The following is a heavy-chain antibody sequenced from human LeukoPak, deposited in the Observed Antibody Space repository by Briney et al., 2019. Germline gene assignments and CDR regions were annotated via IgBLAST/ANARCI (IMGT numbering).Heavy chain of an antibody. Sequence: GRSLRLSCAASGFTFSSYAMHWVRQAPGKGLEWVAVISYDGSNKYYADSVRGLFTISRDIFKNTLYLQMNSLRAEDTAVYHCVKSAGKDGYRDVFDIWGQGTVVTVSS. V-gene: IGHV3-30-3*01. D-gene: IGHD5-24*01. J-gene: IGHJ3*02. CDR1: GFTFSSYA. CDR2: ISYDGSNK. CDR3: VKSAGKDGYRDVFDI.